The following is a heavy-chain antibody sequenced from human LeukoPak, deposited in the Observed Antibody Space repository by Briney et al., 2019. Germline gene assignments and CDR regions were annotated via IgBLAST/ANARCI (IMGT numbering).Heavy chain of an antibody. V-gene: IGHV1-69*04. Sequence: ASVKVSCKASGGTFSSYAISWVRQAPGQGLEWMGRIIPILGIANYAQKFQGRVTITADKSTSTAYMELSSLRSEDTAVYYCARSDSSGYYYYYYYGMDVWGQGTTVTVSS. CDR2: IIPILGIA. CDR3: ARSDSSGYYYYYYYGMDV. J-gene: IGHJ6*02. CDR1: GGTFSSYA. D-gene: IGHD3-22*01.